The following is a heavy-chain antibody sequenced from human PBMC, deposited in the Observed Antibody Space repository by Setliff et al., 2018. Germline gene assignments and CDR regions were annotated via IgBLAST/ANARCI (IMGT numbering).Heavy chain of an antibody. CDR1: GGTFSSYA. J-gene: IGHJ6*02. Sequence: VASVKVSCKASGGTFSSYAISWVRQAPGQGLEWIGGTMPIFGSADYAQKFQGRVTITADEPTTTAHMELTSLTSEDTAVYYCASWRGKGTFGGNYYYGTDVWGQGTTVTVSS. CDR2: TMPIFGSA. D-gene: IGHD3-10*01. V-gene: IGHV1-69*13. CDR3: ASWRGKGTFGGNYYYGTDV.